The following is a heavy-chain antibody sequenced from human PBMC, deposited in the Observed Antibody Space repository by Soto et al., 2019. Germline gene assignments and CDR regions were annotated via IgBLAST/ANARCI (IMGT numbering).Heavy chain of an antibody. CDR2: ISSSSSAI. CDR3: AKRLEGPPGYYSEDY. D-gene: IGHD3-9*01. V-gene: IGHV3-48*01. Sequence: PGGSERISCAASGFTFCGSSMNWVRQEPGKGLEWVSYISSSSSAIYYTESVRGRFTISRDNSKNTLYLQMNSLRVEDTAVYYCAKRLEGPPGYYSEDYWGQGTLVTVSS. CDR1: GFTFCGSS. J-gene: IGHJ4*02.